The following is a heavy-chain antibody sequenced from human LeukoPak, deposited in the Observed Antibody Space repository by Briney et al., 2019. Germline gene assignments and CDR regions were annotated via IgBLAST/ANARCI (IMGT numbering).Heavy chain of an antibody. CDR3: ARVTSCAGYCSSTSCYTRGCVAFDI. J-gene: IGHJ3*02. CDR2: IYYSGST. CDR1: GGSISSSSYY. D-gene: IGHD2-2*02. V-gene: IGHV4-39*07. Sequence: SETLSLTCTVSGGSISSSSYYWGWIRQPPGKGLEWIGSIYYSGSTYYNPSLKSRVTISVDTSKNQFSLKLSSVTAADTAVYYCARVTSCAGYCSSTSCYTRGCVAFDIWGQGTMVTVSS.